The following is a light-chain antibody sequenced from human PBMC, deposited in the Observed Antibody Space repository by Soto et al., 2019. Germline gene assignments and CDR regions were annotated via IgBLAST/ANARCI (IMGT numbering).Light chain of an antibody. Sequence: DIQMTQSPSTLSASVGDTVTITCRASQSVSDSLAWYQVKPEEDPKLLIFDVSNLETGVPSRFSGSGSGAEFILISRGQHPDDFATYYCQQYDYSRTFGQGTKVEIK. J-gene: IGKJ1*01. V-gene: IGKV1-5*01. CDR3: QQYDYSRT. CDR2: DVS. CDR1: QSVSDS.